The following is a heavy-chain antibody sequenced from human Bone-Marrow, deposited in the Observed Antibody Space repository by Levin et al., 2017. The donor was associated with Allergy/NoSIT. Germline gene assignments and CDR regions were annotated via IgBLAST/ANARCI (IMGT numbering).Heavy chain of an antibody. CDR1: GFTFSSYG. CDR2: IWYDGSNK. V-gene: IGHV3-33*01. CDR3: AREWGVRDRGAFDI. D-gene: IGHD3-16*01. Sequence: GGSLRLSCAASGFTFSSYGMHWVRQAPGKGLEWVAVIWYDGSNKYYADSVKGRFTISRDNSKNTLYLQMNSLRAEDTAVYYCAREWGVRDRGAFDIWGQGTMVTVSS. J-gene: IGHJ3*02.